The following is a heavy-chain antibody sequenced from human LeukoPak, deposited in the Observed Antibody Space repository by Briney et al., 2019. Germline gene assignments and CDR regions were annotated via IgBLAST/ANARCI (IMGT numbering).Heavy chain of an antibody. CDR2: MNPNSGNT. Sequence: LRASVKVSCKASGYTFTSYDINWVRQATGQGLEWMGWMNPNSGNTGYAQKFQGRVTMTRNTSISTAYMELSSLRSEDTAVYYCARGKVAAAGPHWYYYYGMDVWGQGTTVTVSS. V-gene: IGHV1-8*01. CDR1: GYTFTSYD. J-gene: IGHJ6*02. CDR3: ARGKVAAAGPHWYYYYGMDV. D-gene: IGHD6-13*01.